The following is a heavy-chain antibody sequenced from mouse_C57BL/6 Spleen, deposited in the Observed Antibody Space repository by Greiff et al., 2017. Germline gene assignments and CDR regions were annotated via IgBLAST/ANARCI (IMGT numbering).Heavy chain of an antibody. J-gene: IGHJ2*01. CDR3: ARDGEFITTVVATDYFDY. Sequence: EVMLVESGGGLVKPGGSLKLSCAASGFTFSSYAMSWVRQTPEKRLEWVATISDGGSYTYYPDNVKGRFTISRDNAKNNLYLQMSHLKSEDTAMYYCARDGEFITTVVATDYFDYWGQGTTLTVSS. V-gene: IGHV5-4*01. CDR1: GFTFSSYA. D-gene: IGHD1-1*01. CDR2: ISDGGSYT.